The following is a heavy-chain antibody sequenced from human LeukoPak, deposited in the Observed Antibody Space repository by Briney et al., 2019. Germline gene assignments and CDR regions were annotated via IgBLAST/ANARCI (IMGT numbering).Heavy chain of an antibody. D-gene: IGHD4-17*01. CDR1: GGSISSYY. Sequence: SGTLSLTCTVSGGSISSYYWSWIRQPPGKGLERIGYIYYSGSTNYNPSLKSRVTISVDTSKNQFSLKLSSVTAADTAVYYCAADDYGDKDGGYWGQGTLVTVSS. CDR2: IYYSGST. CDR3: AADDYGDKDGGY. J-gene: IGHJ4*02. V-gene: IGHV4-59*01.